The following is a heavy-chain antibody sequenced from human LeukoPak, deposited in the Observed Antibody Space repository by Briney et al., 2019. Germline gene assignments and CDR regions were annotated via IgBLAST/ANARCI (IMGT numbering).Heavy chain of an antibody. CDR3: ARSAYGSGSPSKHDY. CDR1: GGSISSSNW. CDR2: IYHSGST. Sequence: SGTLSLTCAVSGGSISSSNWWSWVRQPPGKGLEWIGEIYHSGSTNYDPSLKSRVTISVDKSKNQFSLKLSSVTAADTAVYYCARSAYGSGSPSKHDYWGQGTLVTVSS. J-gene: IGHJ4*02. V-gene: IGHV4-4*02. D-gene: IGHD3-10*01.